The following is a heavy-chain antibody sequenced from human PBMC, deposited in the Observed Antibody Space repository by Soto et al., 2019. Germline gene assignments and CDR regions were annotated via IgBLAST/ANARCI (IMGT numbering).Heavy chain of an antibody. J-gene: IGHJ5*02. CDR2: ISAYNGNT. Sequence: QVQLVQSGAEVKKPGASVKVSCKASGYTFTSYGISWVRQAPGQGLEWRGWISAYNGNTNYAQKVQGRVTMTTDTSTSTAYMELRSLRSDDTAVYYCARGERDYGDYNHWFDPWGQGTLVTVSS. CDR3: ARGERDYGDYNHWFDP. V-gene: IGHV1-18*01. CDR1: GYTFTSYG. D-gene: IGHD4-17*01.